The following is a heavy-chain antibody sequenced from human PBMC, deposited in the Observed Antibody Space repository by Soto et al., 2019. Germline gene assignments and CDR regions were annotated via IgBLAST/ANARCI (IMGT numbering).Heavy chain of an antibody. V-gene: IGHV3-23*01. J-gene: IGHJ4*02. CDR2: ISGSDGKT. D-gene: IGHD3-3*01. CDR1: GFSFGSYA. CDR3: ARWSYLDY. Sequence: GGALRLSCAASGFSFGSYALSWVRQAPGKGLEWASTISGSDGKTFYADSVKGRFSISRDTSQSTLYLQMNSLRADDTAMYYCARWSYLDYWGQGTRVTVSS.